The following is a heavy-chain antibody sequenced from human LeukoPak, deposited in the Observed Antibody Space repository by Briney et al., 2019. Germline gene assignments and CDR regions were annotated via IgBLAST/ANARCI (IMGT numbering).Heavy chain of an antibody. CDR3: ARDKLRGSAGNYYYMDV. CDR2: IRYDGNNK. CDR1: GFTFSNYG. Sequence: GGSLRLSCGASGFTFSNYGMLWVRQAPGKGLDWVAFIRYDGNNKLYADSVKGRFTISRDNSKNTLYLQMNSLSADDTAVYYCARDKLRGSAGNYYYMDVWGKGTTVTVSS. D-gene: IGHD1-26*01. J-gene: IGHJ6*03. V-gene: IGHV3-30*02.